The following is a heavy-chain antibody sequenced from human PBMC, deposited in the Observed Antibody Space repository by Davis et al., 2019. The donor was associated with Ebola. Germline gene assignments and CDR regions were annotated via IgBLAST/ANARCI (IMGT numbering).Heavy chain of an antibody. CDR2: IYPGDSDT. J-gene: IGHJ3*02. CDR1: GYTFTNYW. D-gene: IGHD2-2*02. CDR3: ATPATVPQLLYRLDAFAI. Sequence: GESLKISCKGSGYTFTNYWIGWVRQMPGKGLEWMGIIYPGDSDTRYSPTFQGQVTISADKSISTAYLQWNSLKASDTAMYYCATPATVPQLLYRLDAFAIWGQGTMVTVSS. V-gene: IGHV5-51*01.